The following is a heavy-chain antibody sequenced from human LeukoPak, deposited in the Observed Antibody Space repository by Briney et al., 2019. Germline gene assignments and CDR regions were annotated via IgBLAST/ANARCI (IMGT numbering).Heavy chain of an antibody. CDR1: GYSFSNYD. D-gene: IGHD5-24*01. V-gene: IGHV1-8*02. Sequence: ASVKVSCKPSGYSFSNYDINWVRLRQAFGQGPEWMGWMNPHRGDTGSPERFRGRISMTWDTSTSTAYLEVTDLTSDDTAVYYCARGPGPDRWTAEYFQHWGQGTLVTVSS. J-gene: IGHJ1*01. CDR2: MNPHRGDT. CDR3: ARGPGPDRWTAEYFQH.